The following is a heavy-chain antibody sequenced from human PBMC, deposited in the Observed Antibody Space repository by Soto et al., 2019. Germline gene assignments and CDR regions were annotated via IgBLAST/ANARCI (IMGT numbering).Heavy chain of an antibody. CDR1: GGTFSSYA. D-gene: IGHD1-7*01. V-gene: IGHV1-69*12. CDR2: IIPIVGTA. J-gene: IGHJ6*02. Sequence: QVQLVQSGAEVKKPGSSVKVSCKASGGTFSSYAISRVRQAPGQVLEWMGGIIPIVGTANYAQKFQGRVTITADESTSTAYMELSSLRSEDTAVYYCASVLELHYYYGMDVWGQGTTVTVSS. CDR3: ASVLELHYYYGMDV.